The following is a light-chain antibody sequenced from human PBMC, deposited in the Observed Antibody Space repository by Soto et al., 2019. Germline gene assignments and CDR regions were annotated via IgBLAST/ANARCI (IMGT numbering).Light chain of an antibody. J-gene: IGKJ4*01. CDR1: QSVDSN. CDR2: GAS. CDR3: QQYDNWPLT. Sequence: EIVMTQSPATLSVSPGERATLSCRASQSVDSNLAWYQQKNGQAPRLLIFGASTRATGIPARFSGSGYGTDFNLTISSLQSEDFGVYFCQQYDNWPLTFGGGTKVDIK. V-gene: IGKV3D-15*01.